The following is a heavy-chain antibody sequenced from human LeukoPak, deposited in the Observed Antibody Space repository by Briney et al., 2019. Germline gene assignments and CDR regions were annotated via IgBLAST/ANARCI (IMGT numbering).Heavy chain of an antibody. D-gene: IGHD6-19*01. CDR2: IHPSDSEA. CDR3: ARQYRSGWYYFDY. Sequence: HGESLKISCQGSGYNFATYWIGWVRHMPGKGLELRGSIHPSDSEARYSPSFQGQVTFSADKSINTAYLQWSSLKASDTAMYYCARQYRSGWYYFDYWGQGTLVTVSS. J-gene: IGHJ4*02. CDR1: GYNFATYW. V-gene: IGHV5-51*01.